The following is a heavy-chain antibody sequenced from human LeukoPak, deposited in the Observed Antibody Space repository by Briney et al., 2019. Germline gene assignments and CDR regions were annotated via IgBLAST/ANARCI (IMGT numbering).Heavy chain of an antibody. CDR1: GFTLTSSA. CDR3: AAPHSSSWFDF. V-gene: IGHV1-58*01. D-gene: IGHD6-13*01. Sequence: TSVKVSCKASGFTLTSSAVQWVRQARGQRLEWIGWIVVGSNDTNYAQKFQKRVTIARDMSTNTAYMGLSSLRSEDTAVYYCAAPHSSSWFDFWGRGTLVTVSS. CDR2: IVVGSNDT. J-gene: IGHJ4*02.